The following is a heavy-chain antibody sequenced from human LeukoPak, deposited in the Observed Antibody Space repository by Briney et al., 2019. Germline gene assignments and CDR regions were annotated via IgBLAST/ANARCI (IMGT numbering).Heavy chain of an antibody. D-gene: IGHD3-22*01. CDR1: GGTFSSYA. CDR3: ARDHSWPEYYYDSSGYYWALGY. V-gene: IGHV1-69*13. Sequence: SVKVSCKASGGTFSSYAISWVRQAPGQGLEWMGGIIPIFGTANYAQKFQGRVTITADESTSTAYMELSSLRSEDTAVYYCARDHSWPEYYYDSSGYYWALGYWGQGTLVTVSS. CDR2: IIPIFGTA. J-gene: IGHJ4*02.